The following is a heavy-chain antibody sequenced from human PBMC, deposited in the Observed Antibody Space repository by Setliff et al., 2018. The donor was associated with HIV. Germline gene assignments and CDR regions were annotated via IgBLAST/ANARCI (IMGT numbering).Heavy chain of an antibody. CDR1: GGSISSYY. J-gene: IGHJ4*02. CDR2: IYYSGST. CDR3: ARDGYSSGWYEFDY. D-gene: IGHD6-19*01. V-gene: IGHV4-59*12. Sequence: PSETLSLTCTVSGGSISSYYWSWIRQPPGKGLEWIGYIYYSGSTNYNPSLKSRVTISVDTSKNQFSLKLSSVTAADTAVYYCARDGYSSGWYEFDYWGQGTLVTVSS.